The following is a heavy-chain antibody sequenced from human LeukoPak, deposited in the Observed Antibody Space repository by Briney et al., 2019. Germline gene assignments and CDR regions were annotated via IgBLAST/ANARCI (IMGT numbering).Heavy chain of an antibody. CDR1: GYTFTGYY. V-gene: IGHV1-2*06. D-gene: IGHD1-20*01. CDR2: INPNSGGT. J-gene: IGHJ4*02. Sequence: ASVKVSCKASGYTFTGYYMHWARQAPGQGLEWMGRINPNSGGTNYAQKFQGRVTMTRDTSISTAYMELSRLRSDDTAVYYCARGRWVTGTYPDFDYWGQGTLVTVSS. CDR3: ARGRWVTGTYPDFDY.